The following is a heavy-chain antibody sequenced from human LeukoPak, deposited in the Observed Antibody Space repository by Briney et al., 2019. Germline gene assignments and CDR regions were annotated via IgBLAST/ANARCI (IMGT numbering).Heavy chain of an antibody. CDR1: GGSISSYY. CDR3: ARIRFWDAFDI. J-gene: IGHJ3*02. V-gene: IGHV4-59*08. Sequence: SETLSLTCTVSGGSISSYYWSWIRQPPGKGLEWIGYIYYSGSTNYNPSLKSRVTISVDTSKNQFSLKLSSVTAADTAVYYCARIRFWDAFDIWGQGTMVTVSS. CDR2: IYYSGST. D-gene: IGHD3-16*01.